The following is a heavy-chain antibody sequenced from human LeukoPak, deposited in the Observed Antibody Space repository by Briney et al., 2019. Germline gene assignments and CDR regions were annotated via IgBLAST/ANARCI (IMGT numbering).Heavy chain of an antibody. CDR1: GFTFSSYA. Sequence: GGSLRLSCAASGFTFSSYAMHWVRQAPGKGLEWVAVISYDGSNKYYADSVKGRFTISRDNSKNTLYLQMNSLRAEDTAVYYCARDGYYYDSSGNFDYWGQGTLVTVPS. CDR3: ARDGYYYDSSGNFDY. D-gene: IGHD3-22*01. J-gene: IGHJ4*02. V-gene: IGHV3-30-3*01. CDR2: ISYDGSNK.